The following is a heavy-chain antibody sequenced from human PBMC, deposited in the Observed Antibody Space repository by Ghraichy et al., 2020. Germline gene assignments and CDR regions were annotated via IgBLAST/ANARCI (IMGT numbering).Heavy chain of an antibody. D-gene: IGHD4-11*01. Sequence: ASVKVSCKASGYTFTSYYMHWVRQAPGQGLEWMGIINPSGGSTSYAQKFQGRVTMTRDTSTSTVYMELSSLRSEDTAVYYCAGNYDYSNHLGGNGMDVWGQGTTVTVSS. CDR3: AGNYDYSNHLGGNGMDV. CDR2: INPSGGST. V-gene: IGHV1-46*03. J-gene: IGHJ6*02. CDR1: GYTFTSYY.